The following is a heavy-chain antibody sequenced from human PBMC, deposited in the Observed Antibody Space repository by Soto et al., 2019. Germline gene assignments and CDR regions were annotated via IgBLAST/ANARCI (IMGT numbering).Heavy chain of an antibody. D-gene: IGHD2-2*01. J-gene: IGHJ6*02. CDR1: GYTFTSYA. CDR3: ARDGLVVPAAISGVNYYYGMDV. CDR2: INAGNGNT. Sequence: QVPLVQSGAEVKKPGASVKVSCKASGYTFTSYAMHWVRQAPGQRLEWMGWINAGNGNTKYSQKFQGRVTITRDTSASTAYMELSSLRSEDTAVYYCARDGLVVPAAISGVNYYYGMDVWGQGTTVTVSS. V-gene: IGHV1-3*01.